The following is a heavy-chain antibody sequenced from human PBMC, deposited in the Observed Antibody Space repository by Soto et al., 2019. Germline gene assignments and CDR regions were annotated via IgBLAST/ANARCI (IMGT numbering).Heavy chain of an antibody. V-gene: IGHV1-3*05. CDR1: GYTFTSYA. CDR3: ARAPSWWYFEL. J-gene: IGHJ2*01. CDR2: INAGNGNT. Sequence: QVQLVQSGAEEKKPGASVKVSCKASGYTFTSYAMHWVRQAPGQRLEWMGWINAGNGNTKYSQKFQGRVTITRDTPASTAYMELSSLRSEDTDVYYCARAPSWWYFELWGRGPLVTVSS.